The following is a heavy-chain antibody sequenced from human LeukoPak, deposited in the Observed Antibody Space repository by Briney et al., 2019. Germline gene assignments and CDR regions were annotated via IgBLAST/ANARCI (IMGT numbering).Heavy chain of an antibody. CDR2: TYYRSKWYN. CDR1: GDSVSSNSAA. J-gene: IGHJ3*02. D-gene: IGHD2-21*01. CDR3: CHSLSGRTGAFDI. Sequence: SQTLSLTCAISGDSVSSNSAAWNWIRQSPSRGLEWLGRTYYRSKWYNDYAVSVKSRITINPDSSKNQFSLQLDSVTPEDTAVYYCCHSLSGRTGAFDIWGRGTVVTVSS. V-gene: IGHV6-1*01.